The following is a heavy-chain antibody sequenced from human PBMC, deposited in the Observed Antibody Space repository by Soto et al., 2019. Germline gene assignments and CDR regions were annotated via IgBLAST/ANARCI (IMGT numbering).Heavy chain of an antibody. D-gene: IGHD3-22*01. CDR2: IYPGDSDT. J-gene: IGHJ3*02. CDR1: GYSFTSYW. V-gene: IGHV5-51*01. CDR3: ARPRYYDSSGYYPDDAFDT. Sequence: GESLKISCKGSGYSFTSYWIGWVRQMPGKGLEWMGIIYPGDSDTRYSPSFQGQVTISADKSISTAYLQWSSLKASDTAMYYCARPRYYDSSGYYPDDAFDTWGQGTMVTVSS.